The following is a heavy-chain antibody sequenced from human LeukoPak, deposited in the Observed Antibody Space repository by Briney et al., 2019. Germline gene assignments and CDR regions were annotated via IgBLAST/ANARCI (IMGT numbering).Heavy chain of an antibody. CDR1: GFTFCNYN. V-gene: IGHV3-21*01. Sequence: GGSLRLSCAASGFTFCNYNMNWVRQAPGRGLEWVSSISSSSSYIYYADSVKGRFTISRDNAKNSLYLQINSLRAEDTAVYYCATSSATGNQWGQGTLVTVSS. J-gene: IGHJ4*02. CDR3: ATSSATGNQ. CDR2: ISSSSSYI. D-gene: IGHD6-13*01.